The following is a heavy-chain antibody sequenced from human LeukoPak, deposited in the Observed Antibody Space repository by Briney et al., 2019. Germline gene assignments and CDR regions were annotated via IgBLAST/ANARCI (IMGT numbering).Heavy chain of an antibody. D-gene: IGHD3-3*01. CDR1: GFTFSSYG. CDR2: IRYDGSNK. J-gene: IGHJ6*03. V-gene: IGHV3-30*02. CDR3: AKDQFELRIFGFYYMDV. Sequence: PGGSLRLSCTASGFTFSSYGMHWVRQAPGKGLEWVAFIRYDGSNKYYADSVKGRFTISRDNSKNTLYLQMNSLRAEDTAVYYCAKDQFELRIFGFYYMDVWGKGTTVTVSS.